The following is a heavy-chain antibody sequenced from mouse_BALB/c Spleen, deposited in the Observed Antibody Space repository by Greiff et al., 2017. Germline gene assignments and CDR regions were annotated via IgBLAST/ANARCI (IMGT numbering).Heavy chain of an antibody. CDR1: GYAFSSCW. D-gene: IGHD2-4*01. Sequence: QVQLQQSGAELVRPGSSVKISCKASGYAFSSCWMNWVKQRPGQGLEWIGQIYPGDGDTNYNGKFKGKATLTADKSSSTAYMQLSSLTSEDSAVYSCARSVGLRRNGYYAMDYWGQGTSVTVSS. CDR3: ARSVGLRRNGYYAMDY. CDR2: IYPGDGDT. V-gene: IGHV1-80*01. J-gene: IGHJ4*01.